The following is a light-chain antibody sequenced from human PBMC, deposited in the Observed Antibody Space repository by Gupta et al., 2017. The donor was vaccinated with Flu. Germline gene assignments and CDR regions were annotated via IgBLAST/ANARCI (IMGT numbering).Light chain of an antibody. J-gene: IGKJ2*01. CDR1: QSVRSNY. V-gene: IGKV3-20*01. CDR3: LHDDRSPFYT. CDR2: GAS. Sequence: NLSLSPGERATLSCRASQSVRSNYLAWYQQKPGQAPRLLIYGASSRATGIPDRFSGSGSGTDFTLTISRLEPEDFAMYYCLHDDRSPFYTFGQGTKLEIK.